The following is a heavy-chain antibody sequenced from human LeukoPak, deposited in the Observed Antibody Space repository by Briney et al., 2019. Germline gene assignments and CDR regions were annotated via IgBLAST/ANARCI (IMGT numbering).Heavy chain of an antibody. CDR2: ISGSGGST. D-gene: IGHD5-12*01. Sequence: RGSPRLSRAPSRFTLTSYAMSSVPQAPRKGLEWVSAISGSGGSTYYADSVKGRFTISRDNSKNTLYLQMNSLRAEDTAVYYCAKARYSGYDAHYFDYWGQGTLVTVSS. V-gene: IGHV3-23*01. J-gene: IGHJ4*02. CDR3: AKARYSGYDAHYFDY. CDR1: RFTLTSYA.